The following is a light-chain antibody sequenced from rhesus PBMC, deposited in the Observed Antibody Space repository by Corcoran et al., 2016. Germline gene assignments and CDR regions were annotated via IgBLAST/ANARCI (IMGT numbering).Light chain of an antibody. Sequence: QSAPTQPPSVSGSPGQSVTISCTGTSSDVGGYNYVSWYQQHPGKAPNLMIYEVSKRPSGVSDRFSGSKSGKTASLTISGLHAEYEADYYCCSYTTSSTFVFGSGTKLTVL. CDR2: EVS. CDR1: SSDVGGYNY. V-gene: IGLV2S7*01. CDR3: CSYTTSSTFV. J-gene: IGLJ6*01.